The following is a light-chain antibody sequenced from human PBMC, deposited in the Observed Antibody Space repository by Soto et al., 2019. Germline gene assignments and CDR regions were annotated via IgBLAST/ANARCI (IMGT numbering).Light chain of an antibody. CDR2: DAS. CDR1: QSVSSY. CDR3: QQGVT. Sequence: EIVLTQSPATLSLSPGERATLSCRASQSVSSYLAWYQQKPGQAPRLLIYDASNRATGIPARFSGSGSGTDFTLTSSSLEPEDFAVYYCQQGVTFGGGTKVEIK. V-gene: IGKV3-11*01. J-gene: IGKJ4*01.